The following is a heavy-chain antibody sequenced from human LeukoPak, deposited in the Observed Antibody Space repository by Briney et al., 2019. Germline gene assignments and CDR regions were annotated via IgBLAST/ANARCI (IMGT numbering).Heavy chain of an antibody. J-gene: IGHJ5*02. CDR3: ARGQRIRNWFVP. CDR2: MNPNSGNT. D-gene: IGHD6-25*01. V-gene: IGHV1-8*03. Sequence: ASVKVSCKASGYTFTSYDINWVRQATGQGLEWMGWMNPNSGNTGYAQKFQGRVTITRNTSISTGYMELSSLRSEDTAVYYCARGQRIRNWFVPWGQGTLVTVSS. CDR1: GYTFTSYD.